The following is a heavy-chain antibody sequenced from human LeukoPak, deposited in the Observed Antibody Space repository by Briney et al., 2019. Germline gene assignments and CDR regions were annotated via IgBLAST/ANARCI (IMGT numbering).Heavy chain of an antibody. J-gene: IGHJ4*02. Sequence: GGSLRLSYAASGFTFSGYALTWVRQAPGKGLKWGSAISGSGGATYYADSVKGRFTSSRYNSKNMLYMQMNSLRAQDTAVYYCAKPIKYYYGSGSYPFDYWGQGTLVTVSP. V-gene: IGHV3-23*01. CDR3: AKPIKYYYGSGSYPFDY. D-gene: IGHD3-10*01. CDR2: ISGSGGAT. CDR1: GFTFSGYA.